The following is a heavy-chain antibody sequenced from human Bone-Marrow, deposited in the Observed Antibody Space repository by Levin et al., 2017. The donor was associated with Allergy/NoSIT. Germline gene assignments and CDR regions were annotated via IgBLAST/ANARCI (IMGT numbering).Heavy chain of an antibody. J-gene: IGHJ4*02. V-gene: IGHV3-23*01. CDR3: AKSVVAGAHPHLILFDY. CDR1: GFTFSSYA. D-gene: IGHD6-19*01. CDR2: ISGSGGST. Sequence: PGGSLRLSCAASGFTFSSYAMSWVRQAPGKGLEWVSAISGSGGSTYYADSVKGRFTISRDNSKNTLYLQMNSLRAEDTAVYYCAKSVVAGAHPHLILFDYWGQGTLVTVSS.